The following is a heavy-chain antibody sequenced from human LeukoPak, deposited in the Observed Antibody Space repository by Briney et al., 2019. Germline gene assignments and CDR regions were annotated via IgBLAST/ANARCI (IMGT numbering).Heavy chain of an antibody. J-gene: IGHJ4*02. CDR1: GGTFSSYA. D-gene: IGHD3-22*01. CDR2: IIPIFGTA. Sequence: SVKVSCKASGGTFSSYAISWVRQAPGQGLEWMGRIIPIFGTANYAQKFQGRVTITTDESASTAYMELSSLRSEDTAVYYCARGDYYDSSGYLPSDYWGQGTLVTVSS. CDR3: ARGDYYDSSGYLPSDY. V-gene: IGHV1-69*05.